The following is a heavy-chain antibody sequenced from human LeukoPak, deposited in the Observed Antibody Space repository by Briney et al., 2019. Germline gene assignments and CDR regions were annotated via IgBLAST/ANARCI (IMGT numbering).Heavy chain of an antibody. CDR2: INPNSGGT. D-gene: IGHD3-3*01. CDR3: ARAPNDFWSGYYCY. CDR1: GYTFIDSY. Sequence: GASVKVSCKTSGYTFIDSYIHWVRQAPGQGLEWMGWINPNSGGTDYAQKFQGRVTMTRDTSTSTAYMELRSLRSDDTAVYYCARAPNDFWSGYYCYWGQGTLVTVSS. V-gene: IGHV1-2*02. J-gene: IGHJ4*02.